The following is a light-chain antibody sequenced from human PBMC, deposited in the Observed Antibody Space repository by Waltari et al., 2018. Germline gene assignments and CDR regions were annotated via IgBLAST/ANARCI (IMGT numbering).Light chain of an antibody. CDR3: SLYTSSSTYVV. CDR2: EVI. CDR1: SSDVGSYNR. V-gene: IGLV2-18*01. Sequence: QSALTQPPSVSGSPGQSVTIPCTGTSSDVGSYNRVSWYQPPPGTAPKPLIYEVINRPSGVPDRFSGSKSGNTASLTISGLQAEDEADYYCSLYTSSSTYVVFGGGTKLTVL. J-gene: IGLJ2*01.